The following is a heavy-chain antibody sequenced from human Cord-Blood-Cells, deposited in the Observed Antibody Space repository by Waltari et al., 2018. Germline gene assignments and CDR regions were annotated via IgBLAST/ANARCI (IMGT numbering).Heavy chain of an antibody. J-gene: IGHJ5*02. CDR2: IIPIFGTA. CDR3: ARGGMTGDRKYNWFDP. CDR1: GGPFSSYA. Sequence: QVQLVQSGAEVRKPGFSLKVSCKASGGPFSSYAISWVRQAPGQGLEWMGGIIPIFGTANYAQNFQGRVTITADESTSTAYMELSSLRSEDTAVYYCARGGMTGDRKYNWFDPWGQGTLVTVSS. D-gene: IGHD7-27*01. V-gene: IGHV1-69*01.